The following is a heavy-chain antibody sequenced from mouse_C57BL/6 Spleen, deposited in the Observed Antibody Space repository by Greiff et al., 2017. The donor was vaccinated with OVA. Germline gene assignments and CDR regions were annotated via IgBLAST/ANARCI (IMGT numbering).Heavy chain of an antibody. J-gene: IGHJ4*01. D-gene: IGHD1-1*01. CDR2: ISYDGSN. CDR3: ARGGYYGSSPYYYAMDY. CDR1: GYSITSGYY. V-gene: IGHV3-6*01. Sequence: ESGPGLVKPSQSLSLTCSVTGYSITSGYYWNWIRQFPGNKLEWMGYISYDGSNNYNPSLKNRISITRDTSKNQFFLKLNSVTTEDTATYYCARGGYYGSSPYYYAMDYWGQGTSVTVSS.